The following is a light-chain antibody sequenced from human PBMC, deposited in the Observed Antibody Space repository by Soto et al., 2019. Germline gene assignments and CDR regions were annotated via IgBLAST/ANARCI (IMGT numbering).Light chain of an antibody. V-gene: IGKV3-11*01. CDR3: QQRSSWPRT. CDR2: DAS. CDR1: QSVSSY. J-gene: IGKJ1*01. Sequence: EIVLTQSPATLSLSPGERDTLSCRASQSVSSYLAWYQQKPGQAPRLLIYDASNRATGIPARFSGSGSGTDFTLTISSLEPEDFAVYYCQQRSSWPRTFGQGTKVEIK.